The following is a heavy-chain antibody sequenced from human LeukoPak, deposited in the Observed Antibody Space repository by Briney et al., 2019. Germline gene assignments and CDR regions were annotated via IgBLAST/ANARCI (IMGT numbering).Heavy chain of an antibody. V-gene: IGHV1-8*01. J-gene: IGHJ4*02. D-gene: IGHD3-10*01. CDR2: MNPNSGNT. CDR3: AREFRETYYYGSGKGFDY. Sequence: ASVKVSCKASGYTFTSYDINWLRQATGQGLEWMGWMNPNSGNTGYAQKFQGRVTMTRNTSISTAYMELSSLRSEDTAVYYCAREFRETYYYGSGKGFDYWGQGTLVTVSS. CDR1: GYTFTSYD.